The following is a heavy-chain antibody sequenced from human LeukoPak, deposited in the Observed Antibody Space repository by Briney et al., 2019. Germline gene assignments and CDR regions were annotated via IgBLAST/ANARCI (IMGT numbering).Heavy chain of an antibody. CDR2: IIPILGIA. J-gene: IGHJ5*02. Sequence: SVKVSCKASGGTSSSYAISWMRQAPGQGLEWMGRIIPILGIANYAQKFQGRVTITADKSTSTAYMELSSLRSEDTAVYYCARAPTVYLAWFDPWGQGTLVTVSS. CDR1: GGTSSSYA. V-gene: IGHV1-69*04. D-gene: IGHD3-9*01. CDR3: ARAPTVYLAWFDP.